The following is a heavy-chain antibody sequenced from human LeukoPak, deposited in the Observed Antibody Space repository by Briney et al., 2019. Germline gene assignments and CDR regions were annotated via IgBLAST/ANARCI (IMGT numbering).Heavy chain of an antibody. V-gene: IGHV1-8*01. Sequence: ASVKVSCKASGYTFTNYDINWVRQATGQGLEWMGWMNPNSGNTNYAQKFQGRVTMTRNTSISTAYMDLSSLRSEDTAVYYCARNGQQVRYFQHWGQGTLVTVSS. J-gene: IGHJ1*01. CDR1: GYTFTNYD. CDR3: ARNGQQVRYFQH. CDR2: MNPNSGNT. D-gene: IGHD6-13*01.